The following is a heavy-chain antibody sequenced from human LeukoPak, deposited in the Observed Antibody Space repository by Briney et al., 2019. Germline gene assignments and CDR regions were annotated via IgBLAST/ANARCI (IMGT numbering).Heavy chain of an antibody. CDR2: IYTSGST. Sequence: SETLSLTCTVSGGSISSYYWSWIRQPAGKGLEWIGRIYTSGSTNYNPSLKSRVTMSVDTSKNQFSLKLSSVTAADTAVYFCARDRWFGNIPSGFDYWGQGTLVTVSS. CDR1: GGSISSYY. D-gene: IGHD3-10*01. CDR3: ARDRWFGNIPSGFDY. V-gene: IGHV4-4*07. J-gene: IGHJ4*02.